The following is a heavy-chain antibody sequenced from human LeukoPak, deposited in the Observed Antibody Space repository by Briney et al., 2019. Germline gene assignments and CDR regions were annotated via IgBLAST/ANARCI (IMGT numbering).Heavy chain of an antibody. V-gene: IGHV4-39*01. CDR2: IYYSGST. J-gene: IGHJ4*02. Sequence: PSETLSLTCTVSGGSISSSSYYWGWIRQPPGKGLEWIGSIYYSGSTYYNPSLKSRVTISVDTSKNQFSLKLSSVTTADTAVYYCARPIYGSGRLLDYWGQGTLVTVSS. CDR1: GGSISSSSYY. D-gene: IGHD3-10*01. CDR3: ARPIYGSGRLLDY.